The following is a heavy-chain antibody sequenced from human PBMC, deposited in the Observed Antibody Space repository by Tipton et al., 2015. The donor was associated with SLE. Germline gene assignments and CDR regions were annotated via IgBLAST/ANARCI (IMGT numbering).Heavy chain of an antibody. CDR1: GFTFSSYG. J-gene: IGHJ4*02. CDR2: IDNDGGST. D-gene: IGHD6-19*01. V-gene: IGHV3-64D*06. Sequence: PLRLSCAASGFTFSSYGMHWARQAPGKGLEYVSAIDNDGGSTDYAESVKGRFTISRDNFRNTLYLQMSSLRTEDTAVYYCVKDFVAGTTYYYFDHWGQGTLVTVSS. CDR3: VKDFVAGTTYYYFDH.